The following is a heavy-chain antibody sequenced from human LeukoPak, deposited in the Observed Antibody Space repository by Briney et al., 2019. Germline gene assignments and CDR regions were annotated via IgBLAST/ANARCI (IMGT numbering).Heavy chain of an antibody. V-gene: IGHV1-18*01. D-gene: IGHD6-13*01. CDR3: ARVPQGSSWPYYFDY. J-gene: IGHJ4*02. CDR2: IGRNNGNT. Sequence: GASVKVSCKASGYTFTNYGITWVRQAPGQGLEWMGWIGRNNGNTKFAQKLQGRVTMTTDTSTTTAYMELRSLRSDDTAVYYCARVPQGSSWPYYFDYWSQGTLVTVSS. CDR1: GYTFTNYG.